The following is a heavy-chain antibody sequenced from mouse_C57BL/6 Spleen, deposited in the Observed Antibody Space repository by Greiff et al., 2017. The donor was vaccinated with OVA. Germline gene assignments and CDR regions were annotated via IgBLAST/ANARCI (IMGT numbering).Heavy chain of an antibody. CDR1: GYTFTDYY. CDR3: ARGTAQATRVYYFDY. V-gene: IGHV1-84*01. J-gene: IGHJ2*01. D-gene: IGHD3-2*02. CDR2: IYPGSGNT. Sequence: LQQPGPELVKPGASVKISCKASGYTFTDYYINWVKQRPGQGLEWIGWIYPGSGNTKYNEKFKGKATLTVDTSSSTAYMQLSSLTSEDSAVYFCARGTAQATRVYYFDYWGQGTTLTVSA.